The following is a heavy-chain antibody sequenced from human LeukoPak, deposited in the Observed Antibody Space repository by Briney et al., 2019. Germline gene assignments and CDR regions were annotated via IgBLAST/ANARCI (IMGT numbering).Heavy chain of an antibody. V-gene: IGHV3-30*18. CDR3: AKLVTVAGTDY. CDR1: GFTVSSNS. D-gene: IGHD6-19*01. J-gene: IGHJ4*01. Sequence: GGSLRLSCTVSGFTVSSNSMSWVRQAPGKGLEWVAFISYDGSNKYYADSVKGRFTISRDNSKNTLYLQMNSLRAEDTAVYYCAKLVTVAGTDYWGQGTLVTVSS. CDR2: ISYDGSNK.